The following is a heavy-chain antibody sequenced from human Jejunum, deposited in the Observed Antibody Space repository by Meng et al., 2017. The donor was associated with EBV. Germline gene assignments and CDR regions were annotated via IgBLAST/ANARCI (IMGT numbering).Heavy chain of an antibody. CDR1: GFMFSNYW. CDR2: INNDGSDT. J-gene: IGHJ5*02. V-gene: IGHV3-74*01. CDR3: ARDKPHNWFDP. Sequence: LGVCGGGLVRVGGSLRLSCGPSGFMFSNYWLHWVRQVPGKGLAWVSRINNDGSDTIYADSVKGRFTTSRDNAKNTLYLQMNSLRIEDTAVYFCARDKPHNWFDPWGQGTLVTVSS.